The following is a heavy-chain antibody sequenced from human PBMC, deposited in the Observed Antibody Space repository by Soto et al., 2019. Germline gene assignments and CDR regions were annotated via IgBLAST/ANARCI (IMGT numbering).Heavy chain of an antibody. CDR2: IKQDGSEK. Sequence: PVGPLRLSCAASGFTFSSYWMSWVRQAPGKGLEWVANIKQDGSEKYYVDSVKGRFTISRDNAKNSLYLQMNSLRAEDTAVYYCARDLNYYGSGSYYPYYYYGMDVWGQGTTVTVSS. J-gene: IGHJ6*02. CDR1: GFTFSSYW. CDR3: ARDLNYYGSGSYYPYYYYGMDV. D-gene: IGHD3-10*01. V-gene: IGHV3-7*03.